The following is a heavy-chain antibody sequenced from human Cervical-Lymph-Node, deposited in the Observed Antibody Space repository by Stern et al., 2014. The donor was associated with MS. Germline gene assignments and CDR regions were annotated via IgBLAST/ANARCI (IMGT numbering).Heavy chain of an antibody. J-gene: IGHJ6*02. D-gene: IGHD5-18*01. Sequence: VQLVESGAEVKKPGASVKVCKASGDTFGTYGVNWVRQAPGQRLEWLGWISGYKGNTNYAQRLQGRVTLTTDTSTTTAYMELRSLRSDDTAVYYCAIMGTNGIDVWGQGTTVTVSS. CDR1: GDTFGTYG. CDR3: AIMGTNGIDV. CDR2: ISGYKGNT. V-gene: IGHV1-18*01.